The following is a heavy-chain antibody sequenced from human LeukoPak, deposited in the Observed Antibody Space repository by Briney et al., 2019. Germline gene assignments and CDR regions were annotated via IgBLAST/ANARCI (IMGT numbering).Heavy chain of an antibody. CDR1: GGSFSGYY. J-gene: IGHJ4*02. CDR3: AREDVVVVAALDY. V-gene: IGHV4-34*01. Sequence: PSETLSLTCAVYGGSFSGYYWSWIRQPPGKGLEWIGEINHSGSTNYNPSLKSRVTISVDTSKNQFSLKLSSVTAADTAVYYCAREDVVVVAALDYWGQGTLVTVSS. D-gene: IGHD2-15*01. CDR2: INHSGST.